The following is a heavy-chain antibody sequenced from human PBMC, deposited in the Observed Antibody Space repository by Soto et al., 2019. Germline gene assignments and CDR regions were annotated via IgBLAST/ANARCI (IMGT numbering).Heavy chain of an antibody. CDR3: ARDCGGDCYPFLYYYGMDV. CDR2: IYYSGST. J-gene: IGHJ6*02. V-gene: IGHV4-39*02. D-gene: IGHD2-21*02. CDR1: GGSISSSSYY. Sequence: PSETLSLTCTVSGGSISSSSYYWGWIRQPPGKGLEWIGSIYYSGSTYYDPSLKNRVTISVDTSRNQFSLKLSSVTAADTAVYYCARDCGGDCYPFLYYYGMDVWGQGTTVTVSS.